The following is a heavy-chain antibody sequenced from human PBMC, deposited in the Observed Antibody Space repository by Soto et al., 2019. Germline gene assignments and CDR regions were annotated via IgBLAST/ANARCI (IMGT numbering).Heavy chain of an antibody. CDR1: GFTVSSRRNY. V-gene: IGHV3-53*01. CDR2: IFDGDNS. D-gene: IGHD3-22*01. Sequence: EVQLVESGGGLIQPGGSLRLSCVVSGFTVSSRRNYMSWVRQAPGKGLEWVSVIFDGDNSYYADSVKGRFTISRDNSKNTLYLQMNSLRAEDTAVYYCARGTAEYDSSGCPLSAWGRGTLVTVSS. CDR3: ARGTAEYDSSGCPLSA. J-gene: IGHJ1*01.